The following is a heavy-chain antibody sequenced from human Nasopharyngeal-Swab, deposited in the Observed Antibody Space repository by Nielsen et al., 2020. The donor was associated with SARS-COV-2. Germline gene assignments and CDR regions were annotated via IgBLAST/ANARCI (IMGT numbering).Heavy chain of an antibody. CDR3: RGITGTPGAFDI. Sequence: SETLSLTCTVSGGSISAYHWSWIRQPPGKGLEWIGYIYYSGSTNYNPSLKSRVTISVDSSKNQFSLKLSSVTAADTAVYYCRGITGTPGAFDIWGQGTMVTVSS. D-gene: IGHD1-20*01. J-gene: IGHJ3*02. V-gene: IGHV4-59*03. CDR2: IYYSGST. CDR1: GGSISAYH.